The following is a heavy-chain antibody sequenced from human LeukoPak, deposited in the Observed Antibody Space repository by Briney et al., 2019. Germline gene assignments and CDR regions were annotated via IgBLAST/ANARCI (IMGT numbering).Heavy chain of an antibody. CDR3: ARVTSGYSSSWPLDI. CDR2: INHSGST. CDR1: GGSFSGYY. Sequence: TASETLSLTCAVYGGSFSGYYWSWIRQPPGKGLEWIGEINHSGSTNYNPSLKSRVTISVDTSKNQFSLKLSSVTAADTAVYYCARVTSGYSSSWPLDIWGQGTMVTVSS. D-gene: IGHD6-13*01. J-gene: IGHJ3*02. V-gene: IGHV4-34*01.